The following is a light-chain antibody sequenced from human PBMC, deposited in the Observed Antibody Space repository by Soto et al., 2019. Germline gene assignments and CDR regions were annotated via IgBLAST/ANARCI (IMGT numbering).Light chain of an antibody. V-gene: IGKV3-11*01. J-gene: IGKJ3*01. CDR2: DAF. Sequence: IVLTQSPATLSLSPGERATLSCRASQSISSYLAWYQQKPGQAPRLLIYDAFNRAGGIPARFSGGGSGTDFILTISSLEPEDFAVYYCQQRSSPFTFGPGTKVDIK. CDR3: QQRSSPFT. CDR1: QSISSY.